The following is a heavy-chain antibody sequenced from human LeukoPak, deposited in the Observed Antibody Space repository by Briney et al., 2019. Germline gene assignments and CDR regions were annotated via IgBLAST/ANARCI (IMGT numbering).Heavy chain of an antibody. CDR3: ARAGKRSGTSCRQASSPGVPCARFYYMDV. CDR1: GYTFTGYY. D-gene: IGHD2-2*01. J-gene: IGHJ6*03. V-gene: IGHV1-2*02. CDR2: INPNSGGT. Sequence: GASVKVSCKASGYTFTGYYMHWVRQAPGQGLEWMGWINPNSGGTNYAQKFQGRVTMTRDTSISTAYMELSRLRSDDTAVYYCARAGKRSGTSCRQASSPGVPCARFYYMDVWGKGTTVTVSS.